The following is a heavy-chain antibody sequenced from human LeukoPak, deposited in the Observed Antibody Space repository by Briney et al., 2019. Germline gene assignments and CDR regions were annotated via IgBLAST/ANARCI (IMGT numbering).Heavy chain of an antibody. J-gene: IGHJ6*02. V-gene: IGHV3-11*01. CDR3: AREQLDYYYYGMDV. D-gene: IGHD5-18*01. CDR2: ISSSGSTI. CDR1: GFTFSDYY. Sequence: GGSLRLSCAASGFTFSDYYMSWIRQAPGKGLEWVSYISSSGSTIYYADSVKGRFTISRDNAKNSLYLQMNRLRAEDTAVYYCAREQLDYYYYGMDVWGQGTTVTVSS.